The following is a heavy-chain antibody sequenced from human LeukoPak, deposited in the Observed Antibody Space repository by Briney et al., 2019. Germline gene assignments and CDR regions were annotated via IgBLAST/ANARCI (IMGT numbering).Heavy chain of an antibody. CDR1: GGSISSGGYS. V-gene: IGHV4-30-2*01. CDR3: ARADFWSGYPSDY. CDR2: IYHSGST. J-gene: IGHJ4*02. D-gene: IGHD3-3*01. Sequence: SETLSLTCAVSGGSISSGGYSWSWIRQPPGKGLEWIGYIYHSGSTYYNPSLKSRVTISVDTYKNQFSLKLSSVTAADTAVYSCARADFWSGYPSDYWGQGTLVTVSS.